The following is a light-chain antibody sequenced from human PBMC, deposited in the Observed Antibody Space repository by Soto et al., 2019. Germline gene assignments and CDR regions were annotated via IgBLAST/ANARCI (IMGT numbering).Light chain of an antibody. J-gene: IGKJ4*01. CDR3: QQRSNWLT. Sequence: IVLTQSPATLSLSPGERATLFCGASQSVSSYLAWYQQKPGQAPRLLIYDASNRASGIPARFSGSGSGTDFTLTISSLEPEDFAVYYCQQRSNWLTFGGGTKVDIK. CDR1: QSVSSY. CDR2: DAS. V-gene: IGKV3-11*01.